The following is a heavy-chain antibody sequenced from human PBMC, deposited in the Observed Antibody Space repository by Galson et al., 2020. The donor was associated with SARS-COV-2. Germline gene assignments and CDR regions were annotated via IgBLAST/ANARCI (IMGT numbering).Heavy chain of an antibody. CDR1: GYTFTSYA. D-gene: IGHD3-10*01. CDR3: ARDIYYGSGIFDY. J-gene: IGHJ4*02. CDR2: IRAYNGDT. Sequence: ASVKVSCKPSGYTFTSYAINWVRQAPGQGLEWLGWIRAYNGDTHSAQKVQDRVTMTTDTSASTAYMELRSLRFDDTAVYYCARDIYYGSGIFDYWGQGTLVTVSS. V-gene: IGHV1-18*01.